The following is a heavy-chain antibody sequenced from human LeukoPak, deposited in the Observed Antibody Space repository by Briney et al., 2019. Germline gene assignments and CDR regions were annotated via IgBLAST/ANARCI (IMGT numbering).Heavy chain of an antibody. Sequence: ASVKVSCKASGYTFTGYYMHWVRQAPGQGLEWMGWINPYSGDTNYAQKFQGRVTMTRDTSVSTAYMELSSLRSEDTAVYYCARAANWHDDDWFDPWGQGTLVTVSS. CDR2: INPYSGDT. CDR1: GYTFTGYY. V-gene: IGHV1-2*02. D-gene: IGHD1-1*01. J-gene: IGHJ5*02. CDR3: ARAANWHDDDWFDP.